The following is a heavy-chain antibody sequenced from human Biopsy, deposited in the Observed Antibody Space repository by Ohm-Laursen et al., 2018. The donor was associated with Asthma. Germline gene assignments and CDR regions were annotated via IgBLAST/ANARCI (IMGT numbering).Heavy chain of an antibody. Sequence: GTLSLTWTVSGGSMSSSSYYWGWIRQPPGKGLEWVGSISYTGSANHNPSFRGPVTISVDTSKNPFSLKRISVTAADTAVYYCARHWDWGSFFDYWGQGTPVTVSS. CDR2: ISYTGSA. J-gene: IGHJ4*02. V-gene: IGHV4-39*01. CDR3: ARHWDWGSFFDY. CDR1: GGSMSSSSYY. D-gene: IGHD7-27*01.